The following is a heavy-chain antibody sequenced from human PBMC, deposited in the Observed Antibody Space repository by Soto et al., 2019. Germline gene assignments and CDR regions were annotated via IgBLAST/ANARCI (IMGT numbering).Heavy chain of an antibody. CDR1: GGSFSGYY. CDR3: ARGGSGSYRRYYYYGMDV. V-gene: IGHV4-34*01. D-gene: IGHD3-10*01. J-gene: IGHJ6*02. CDR2: INHSGST. Sequence: QVQLQQWGAGLLKPSETLSLTCAVYGGSFSGYYWSWIRQPPGKGLEWIGEINHSGSTNYNPSLKSRVTISVDTSKNQFSLGLSSVTAADTAVYYCARGGSGSYRRYYYYGMDVWGQGTTVTVSS.